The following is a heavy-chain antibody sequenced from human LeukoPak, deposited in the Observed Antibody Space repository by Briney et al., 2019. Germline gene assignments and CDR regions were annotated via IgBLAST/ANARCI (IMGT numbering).Heavy chain of an antibody. D-gene: IGHD5/OR15-5a*01. CDR3: AREPSGNFGQLVSSAEYFQH. V-gene: IGHV3-30-3*01. CDR2: ISFDGDNE. CDR1: GFTFSNYA. J-gene: IGHJ1*01. Sequence: PGGSLRLSCATSGFTFSNYAIHGVRQAPGKGLEWVADISFDGDNEYYADSVRGRFMIARDNSKNTVYLQMNSLTIEDTAVYYCAREPSGNFGQLVSSAEYFQHWGQGTRVTVSS.